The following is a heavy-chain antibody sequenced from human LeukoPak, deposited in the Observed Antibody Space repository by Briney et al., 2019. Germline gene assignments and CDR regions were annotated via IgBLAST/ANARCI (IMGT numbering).Heavy chain of an antibody. Sequence: ASVKVSCKASGYTFTGYYMHWVRQAPGQGLEWMGWMNPNSGNTGYAQKFQGRVTMTRNTSISTAYMKLSSLRSEDTAVYYCARGFFTGYIWGQGTLVTVSS. V-gene: IGHV1-8*02. CDR2: MNPNSGNT. CDR3: ARGFFTGYI. J-gene: IGHJ4*02. CDR1: GYTFTGYY. D-gene: IGHD5-18*01.